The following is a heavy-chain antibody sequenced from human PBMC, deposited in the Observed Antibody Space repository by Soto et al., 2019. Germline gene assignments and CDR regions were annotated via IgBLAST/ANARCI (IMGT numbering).Heavy chain of an antibody. CDR3: ARARSPVVVVAATEYNWFDQ. V-gene: IGHV1-18*01. CDR2: ISAYNGNT. J-gene: IGHJ5*02. Sequence: ASVKVSCKASGYTFTSYGISWVRQAPGQGLEWMGWISAYNGNTNYAQKLQGRVTMTTDTSTSTAYMELRSLRSDDTAVYYCARARSPVVVVAATEYNWFDQWGQGTLVNVSS. CDR1: GYTFTSYG. D-gene: IGHD2-15*01.